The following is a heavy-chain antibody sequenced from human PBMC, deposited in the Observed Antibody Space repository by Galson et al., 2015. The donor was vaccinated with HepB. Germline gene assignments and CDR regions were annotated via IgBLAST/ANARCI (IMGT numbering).Heavy chain of an antibody. CDR1: GFTFGDYT. D-gene: IGHD6-6*01. CDR2: IYSSGTT. V-gene: IGHV3-66*01. Sequence: SLRLSCAAPGFTFGDYTMSWVRQAPGKGLEWVSIIYSSGTTYYADSVKGRFTISRDSSKNILFLQMDSVRADDTAVYFCTRVPYGAARMYYFDYWGQGTRVTVSS. J-gene: IGHJ4*02. CDR3: TRVPYGAARMYYFDY.